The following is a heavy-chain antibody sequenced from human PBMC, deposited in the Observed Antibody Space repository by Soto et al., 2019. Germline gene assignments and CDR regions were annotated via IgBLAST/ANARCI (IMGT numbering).Heavy chain of an antibody. CDR1: GGSFSDYY. J-gene: IGHJ4*02. CDR3: ARGVVRRVIIQYTSFFDY. CDR2: INHSEST. V-gene: IGHV4-34*01. D-gene: IGHD3-10*01. Sequence: PSETLSLTCAVYGGSFSDYYWSWIRQPPGKGLEWIGEINHSESTNYNPSLKRRVNISVDTSKNQFSLKVSSVTAADTAVYYCARGVVRRVIIQYTSFFDYWGLGTLVTVSS.